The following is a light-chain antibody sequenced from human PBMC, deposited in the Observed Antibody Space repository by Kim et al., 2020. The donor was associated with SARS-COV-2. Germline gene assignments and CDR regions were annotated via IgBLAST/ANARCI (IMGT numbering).Light chain of an antibody. CDR1: KLGTKY. Sequence: SYELTQPPSLSVSPGQTASITCSGDKLGTKYVCWYQQKPGQSPVLVIYQDTKRPSGIPERFSGSNSGNTATLTISGTQAMDEADYYCQAWDSSIVVFGGGTQLTVL. J-gene: IGLJ2*01. V-gene: IGLV3-1*01. CDR3: QAWDSSIVV. CDR2: QDT.